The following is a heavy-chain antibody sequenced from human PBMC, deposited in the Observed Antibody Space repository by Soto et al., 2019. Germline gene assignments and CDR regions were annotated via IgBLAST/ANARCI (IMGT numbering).Heavy chain of an antibody. D-gene: IGHD1-26*01. CDR2: ISGDGGST. Sequence: GGSLRLSCAASGFTFSGYAMHWVRQAPGKGLEWVSIISGDGGSTYYADSVKGRFTISRDNSKNSLYLQMNSLSTAANAFYYCATDRGVVGAPTAFDIWGQGTMVTVSS. J-gene: IGHJ3*02. CDR3: ATDRGVVGAPTAFDI. CDR1: GFTFSGYA. V-gene: IGHV3-43*02.